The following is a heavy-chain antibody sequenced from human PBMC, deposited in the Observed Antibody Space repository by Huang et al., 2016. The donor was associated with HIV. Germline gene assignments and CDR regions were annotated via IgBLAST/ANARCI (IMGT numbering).Heavy chain of an antibody. D-gene: IGHD3-10*01. CDR3: ARHFGSWSGYFDS. V-gene: IGHV4-39*01. CDR2: IYYSGDT. Sequence: QLQLQESGAGLVRPSETLSLICTVSGGSITDSNYYWGWIRQPPGKGLEWIGRIYYSGDTDYNPSLKSRVTMSVDTSKNRFSLDIRSVAVADTAIYYCARHFGSWSGYFDSWGQGTLVPVSS. J-gene: IGHJ4*02. CDR1: GGSITDSNYY.